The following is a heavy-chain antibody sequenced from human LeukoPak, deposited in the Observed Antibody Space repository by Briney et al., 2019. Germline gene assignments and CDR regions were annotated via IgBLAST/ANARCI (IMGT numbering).Heavy chain of an antibody. Sequence: PSETLSLTCTVAGGSISSSTYNWGWIRQPPGKGLEWIGSVYYTGITYDNPSGESRVTISVDTSKNHFSLELNSVTAADTGVYFCARQVRSPVVMFMDVWGKGTTVIVSS. CDR3: ARQVRSPVVMFMDV. CDR1: GGSISSSTYN. V-gene: IGHV4-39*01. D-gene: IGHD3-22*01. CDR2: VYYTGIT. J-gene: IGHJ6*03.